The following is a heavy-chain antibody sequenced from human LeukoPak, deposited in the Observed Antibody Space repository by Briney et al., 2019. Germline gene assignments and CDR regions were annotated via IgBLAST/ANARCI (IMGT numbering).Heavy chain of an antibody. V-gene: IGHV3-23*01. CDR1: GLTFSTYA. D-gene: IGHD6-19*01. Sequence: GGSLRLSCAVSGLTFSTYAMKWARHAPGGGREWVAAISGRGDRTYYADYVKGRFTISRDNSKNTLSLQMNSLRAEDTAVYYCAKEQGGSGWSRGLDSWGQGTLVTVSS. J-gene: IGHJ4*02. CDR3: AKEQGGSGWSRGLDS. CDR2: ISGRGDRT.